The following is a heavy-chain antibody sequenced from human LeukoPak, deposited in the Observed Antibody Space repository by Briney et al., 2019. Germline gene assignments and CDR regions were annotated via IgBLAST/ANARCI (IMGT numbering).Heavy chain of an antibody. CDR2: FCDSGNI. J-gene: IGHJ4*02. Sequence: SEALSLTCIVSVGSNKDYRWNWIRQPPGKGLEWIGYFCDSGNIDYKPSLKSRVTISVDTSKNQLSLKLTSATAADTAVYYCARWHSHGRYFDYWGQGALVTVSS. D-gene: IGHD2-21*01. CDR3: ARWHSHGRYFDY. V-gene: IGHV4-59*01. CDR1: VGSNKDYR.